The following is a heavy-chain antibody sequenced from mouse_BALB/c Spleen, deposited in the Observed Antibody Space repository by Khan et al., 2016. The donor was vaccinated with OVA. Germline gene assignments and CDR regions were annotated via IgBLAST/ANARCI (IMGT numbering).Heavy chain of an antibody. CDR3: ARGGAVVPYWYFDV. D-gene: IGHD1-1*01. J-gene: IGHJ1*01. CDR1: GYSITSGYR. CDR2: ISYDGSN. V-gene: IGHV3-6*02. Sequence: EVKLEVSGPGLVKPSQSLSLTCSVTGYSITSGYRWNWIRQFPGNKLEWMGYISYDGSNNYNPSLKNRISITRDTSKNQFFLKLNSVTTEDTATYDCARGGAVVPYWYFDVWGAGTTVTVSS.